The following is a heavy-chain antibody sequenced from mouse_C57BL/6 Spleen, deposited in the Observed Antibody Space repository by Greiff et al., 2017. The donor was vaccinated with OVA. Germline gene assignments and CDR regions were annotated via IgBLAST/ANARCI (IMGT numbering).Heavy chain of an antibody. CDR2: IDPSDSYT. D-gene: IGHD1-1*01. Sequence: QVQLQQSGAELVMPGASVKLSCKASGYTFTSYWMHWVKQRPGQGLEWIGEIDPSDSYTNYNQKFKGKSTLTVDKSSSTAYMQLSSLTSEDSAVYYCARGGDYGSSYRYFDVWGTGTTVTVSS. J-gene: IGHJ1*03. CDR1: GYTFTSYW. CDR3: ARGGDYGSSYRYFDV. V-gene: IGHV1-69*01.